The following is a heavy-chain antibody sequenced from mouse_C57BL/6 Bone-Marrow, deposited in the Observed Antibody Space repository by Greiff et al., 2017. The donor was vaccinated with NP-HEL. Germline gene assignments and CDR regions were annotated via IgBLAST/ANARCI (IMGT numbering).Heavy chain of an antibody. CDR3: ATITTVVAHYAMDY. D-gene: IGHD1-1*01. V-gene: IGHV1-26*01. CDR1: GYTFTDYY. Sequence: EVQLQQSGPELVKPGASVKISCKASGYTFTDYYMNWVKQSHGKSLEWIGDINPNNGGTSYNQKFKGKATLTVDKSSSPSYIELRSLTSEDSAVYYCATITTVVAHYAMDYWGQGTSVTVSS. CDR2: INPNNGGT. J-gene: IGHJ4*01.